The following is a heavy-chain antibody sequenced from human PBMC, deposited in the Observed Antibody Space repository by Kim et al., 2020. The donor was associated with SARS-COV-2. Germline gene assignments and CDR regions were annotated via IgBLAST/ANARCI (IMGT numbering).Heavy chain of an antibody. CDR3: VRPYYDSTETDAFDI. V-gene: IGHV1-69*13. CDR1: GDTFSSYA. J-gene: IGHJ3*02. CDR2: IIPIFGTA. Sequence: SVKVSCKTSGDTFSSYAISWVRQAPGQGLEWMGGIIPIFGTANYAQKFQGRVTITADESTSTAYMEVSSLRSEDTAVYYCVRPYYDSTETDAFDIWGQGTMVTVSS. D-gene: IGHD3-22*01.